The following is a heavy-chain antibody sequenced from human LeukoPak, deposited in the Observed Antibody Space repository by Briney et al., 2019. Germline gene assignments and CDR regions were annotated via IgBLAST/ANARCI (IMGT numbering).Heavy chain of an antibody. J-gene: IGHJ6*03. CDR1: GYTFTSYG. V-gene: IGHV1-18*01. D-gene: IGHD3-3*01. CDR3: ARDMDYDFWSGLVHYYMDV. Sequence: ASVKVSCKASGYTFTSYGISWVRQAPGQGLEWMGWISAYNGNTNYAQKLQGRVTMTTDTSTSTAYMELRSLRSDDTAVYYCARDMDYDFWSGLVHYYMDVWGKGTTVTVSS. CDR2: ISAYNGNT.